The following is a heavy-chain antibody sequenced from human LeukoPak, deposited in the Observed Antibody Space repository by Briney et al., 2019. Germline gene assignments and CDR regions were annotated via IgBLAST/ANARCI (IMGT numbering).Heavy chain of an antibody. CDR2: IYYTGGT. J-gene: IGHJ1*01. CDR1: GGPITSSSYY. Sequence: SETLSLTCSVSGGPITSSSYYWGWIRQSPEKGLEWIGSIYYTGGTYYSPSLKSRVTISVDTSKNQFSLKLSSVTAADTAVYYCARRSASRRYCSSTSCYTAPKYFQHWGQGTLVTVSS. V-gene: IGHV4-39*01. D-gene: IGHD2-2*02. CDR3: ARRSASRRYCSSTSCYTAPKYFQH.